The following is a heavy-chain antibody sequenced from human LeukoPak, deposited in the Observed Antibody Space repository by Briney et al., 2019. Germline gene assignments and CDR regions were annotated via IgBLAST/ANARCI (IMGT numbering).Heavy chain of an antibody. V-gene: IGHV1-2*02. CDR1: GYTFTGYY. CDR2: IDPNSGGT. Sequence: GASVKVSCKASGYTFTGYYMHWVRQAAAQGLEWMGWIDPNSGGTNYAQKFQGRVTMTRDTSISTAYMELSRLRSDATAVYYCARSLGIAAALDPWGQGTLVTVSS. D-gene: IGHD6-13*01. CDR3: ARSLGIAAALDP. J-gene: IGHJ5*02.